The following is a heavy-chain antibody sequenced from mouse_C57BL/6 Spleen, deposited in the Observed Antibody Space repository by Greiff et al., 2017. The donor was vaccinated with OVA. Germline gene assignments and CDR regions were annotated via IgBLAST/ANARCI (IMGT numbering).Heavy chain of an antibody. Sequence: QVQLQQSGAELVKPGASVKISCKASGYAFSSYWMNWVKQRPGKGLEWIGQIYPGDGDTNYNGKFKGKATLTADKSSSTAYMQLSSLTSEDSAVYFCARSRDGNYEDDWGQGTTLTVSS. CDR3: ARSRDGNYEDD. V-gene: IGHV1-80*01. CDR2: IYPGDGDT. J-gene: IGHJ2*01. CDR1: GYAFSSYW. D-gene: IGHD2-1*01.